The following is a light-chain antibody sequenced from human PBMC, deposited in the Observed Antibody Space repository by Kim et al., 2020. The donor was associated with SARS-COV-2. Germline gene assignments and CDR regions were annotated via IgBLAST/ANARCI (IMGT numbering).Light chain of an antibody. CDR2: DIT. CDR3: LLSYSGAWV. J-gene: IGLJ3*02. V-gene: IGLV7-46*01. Sequence: QAVVAQEPSLTVSPGGTVTFTCASSTGTVSTGHNPYWFQQKPGQVPRTLIYDITNKPSWTPARFSGSLLGDTAALTLSGAQTEDEGDYYCLLSYSGAWVFGGGTQLTVL. CDR1: TGTVSTGHN.